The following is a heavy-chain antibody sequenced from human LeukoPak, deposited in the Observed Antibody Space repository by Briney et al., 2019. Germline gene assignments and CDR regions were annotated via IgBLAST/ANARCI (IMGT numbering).Heavy chain of an antibody. CDR3: ARDRVPQLTADY. CDR2: IGSSSRTI. D-gene: IGHD4/OR15-4a*01. V-gene: IGHV3-48*02. J-gene: IGHJ4*02. Sequence: GESLRLSCAASGFTFSSYSMSWVRQAPGKGLEWLSYIGSSSRTIYYADSVKGRFTISRDNAKNSLYLQMNSLRDEDTAVYYCARDRVPQLTADYWGQGTLVTVSS. CDR1: GFTFSSYS.